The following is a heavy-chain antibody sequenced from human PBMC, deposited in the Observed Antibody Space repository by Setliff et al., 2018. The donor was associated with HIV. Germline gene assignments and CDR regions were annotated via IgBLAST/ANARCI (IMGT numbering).Heavy chain of an antibody. D-gene: IGHD6-25*01. CDR1: GGTFSSYA. J-gene: IGHJ6*02. Sequence: ASVKVSCKASGGTFSSYAIRWVRQAPGQGLEWMGGIIPIFGTVTYAQRFQDRVTITTDESTSAAYMELSSLRSEDTAVYYCASPYRGYSFHYGLEVWGQGTTVTVSS. CDR3: ASPYRGYSFHYGLEV. V-gene: IGHV1-69*05. CDR2: IIPIFGTV.